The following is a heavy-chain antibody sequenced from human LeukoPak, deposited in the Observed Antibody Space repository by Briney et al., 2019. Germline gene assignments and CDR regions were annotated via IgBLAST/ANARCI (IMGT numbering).Heavy chain of an antibody. V-gene: IGHV4-38-2*01. CDR1: GYSISSGYY. D-gene: IGHD2-15*01. CDR2: IYHSGST. J-gene: IGHJ4*02. CDR3: ARHGGYCSGGSCYSGGTFDY. Sequence: PSETLSLTCAVSGYSISSGYYWGWIRQPPGKGLDWIGSIYHSGSTYYNPSLKSRVTISVDTSKNQFSLKLGSMTAADPAVYYCARHGGYCSGGSCYSGGTFDYWGQGTLVTVSS.